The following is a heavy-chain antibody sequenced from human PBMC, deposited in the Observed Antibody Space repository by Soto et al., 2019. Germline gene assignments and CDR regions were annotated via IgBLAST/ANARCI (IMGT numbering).Heavy chain of an antibody. D-gene: IGHD5-18*01. CDR1: GGSFSGYY. V-gene: IGHV4-34*01. CDR2: INHSGST. CDR3: ARGGSWSYGFYYYYGMDV. Sequence: SETLSLTCAVYGGSFSGYYWSWIRQPPGKGLEWIGEINHSGSTNYNPSLKSRVTISVDTSKNQFSLKLSSVTAADTAVYYCARGGSWSYGFYYYYGMDVWGQGTTVTVSS. J-gene: IGHJ6*02.